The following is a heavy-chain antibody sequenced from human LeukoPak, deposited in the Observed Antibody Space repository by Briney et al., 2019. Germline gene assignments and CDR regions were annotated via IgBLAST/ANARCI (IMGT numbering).Heavy chain of an antibody. CDR1: GGSISSYY. V-gene: IGHV4-59*01. CDR3: ARVLGIAATSGWFDP. CDR2: IYYSGST. D-gene: IGHD6-13*01. J-gene: IGHJ5*02. Sequence: PSETLSLTCTVSGGSISSYYWSWIRQPPGKGLEWIGYIYYSGSTNYNPSLKSRVTISVDTSKNQFSLKLSSVTAADTAVYYCARVLGIAATSGWFDPWGQGTLVTASS.